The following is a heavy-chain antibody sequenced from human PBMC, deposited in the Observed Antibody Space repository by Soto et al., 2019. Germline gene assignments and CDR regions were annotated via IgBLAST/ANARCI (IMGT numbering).Heavy chain of an antibody. Sequence: SETLSLTCAVYGGSFSVYYWSWIRHPPGKGLEWIGEINHSGSTNYNPSLKSRVTISVDTSKNQFSLKLSSVTAADTAVYYCARARGGLWFGDSGYYYGMDVWGQGTTVTVSS. CDR1: GGSFSVYY. J-gene: IGHJ6*02. D-gene: IGHD3-10*01. V-gene: IGHV4-34*01. CDR2: INHSGST. CDR3: ARARGGLWFGDSGYYYGMDV.